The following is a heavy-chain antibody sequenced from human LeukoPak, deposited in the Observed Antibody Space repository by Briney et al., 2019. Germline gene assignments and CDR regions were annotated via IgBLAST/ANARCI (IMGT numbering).Heavy chain of an antibody. V-gene: IGHV3-66*01. CDR2: IYSGGST. J-gene: IGHJ4*02. Sequence: PGGSLRLSCAASGFTVSSNYMSWVRQAPGQGLAWVSVIYSGGSTYYAASVKARFTISRDNSKTTLCLQMNSLRAEATAGYSCAREISASCGGNCYPHFDYWGQGTLVTVSS. CDR1: GFTVSSNY. CDR3: AREISASCGGNCYPHFDY. D-gene: IGHD2-21*02.